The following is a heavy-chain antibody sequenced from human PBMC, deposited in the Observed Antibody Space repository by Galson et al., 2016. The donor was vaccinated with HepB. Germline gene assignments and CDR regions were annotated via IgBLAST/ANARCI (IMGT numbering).Heavy chain of an antibody. CDR1: GFTFSSSA. CDR3: RYGMDV. Sequence: SLRLSCAASGFTFSSSAMSWVRQAPGKGLEWVGRIKSKTDGGTTDYAAPVKGRFSISRDDSKNTLYLQMNSLKTEDTAVYYCRYGMDVWGQGTTVTVSS. CDR2: IKSKTDGGTT. V-gene: IGHV3-15*01. J-gene: IGHJ6*02.